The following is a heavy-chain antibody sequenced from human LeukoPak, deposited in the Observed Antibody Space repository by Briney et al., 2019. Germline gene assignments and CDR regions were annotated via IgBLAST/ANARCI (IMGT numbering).Heavy chain of an antibody. CDR3: AKLGGLLSYFGH. Sequence: PGESVRLSCVASGLTFSSYAMSWARQAPGKGLEWVSSISGGGGTTYYADSVKGRFTISRDNSKNTLYLQMNSLRAEDTAVYYCAKLGGLLSYFGHWGQGTLVTVSS. CDR2: ISGGGGTT. V-gene: IGHV3-23*01. J-gene: IGHJ5*02. CDR1: GLTFSSYA. D-gene: IGHD3-3*01.